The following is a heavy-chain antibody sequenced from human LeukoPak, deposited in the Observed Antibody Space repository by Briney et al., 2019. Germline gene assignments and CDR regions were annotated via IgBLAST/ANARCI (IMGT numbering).Heavy chain of an antibody. D-gene: IGHD3-10*01. V-gene: IGHV3-23*01. J-gene: IGHJ5*02. CDR1: GFTFSLYT. CDR2: ISGDGVFA. CDR3: AKDFGRNLGGPGS. Sequence: GGSLRLSCVASGFTFSLYTMAWVRQVPGGGLEWVSGISGDGVFAYYADSVKGRFAISRDNSRSTVYLHMSSLRAEDTAVYYCAKDFGRNLGGPGSWGRGTLVTVSS.